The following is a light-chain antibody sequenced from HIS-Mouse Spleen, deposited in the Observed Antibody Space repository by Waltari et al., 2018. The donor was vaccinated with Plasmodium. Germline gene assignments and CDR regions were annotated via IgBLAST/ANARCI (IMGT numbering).Light chain of an antibody. Sequence: EILMTQSPATLSVSPGERATLSCTASQSVSSNLAWYQQKPGQAPRLLIYGASTRATGIPARFSGSGSGTEFTLTISSLQSEDFAVYYCQQYNNWSFTFGPGTKVDIK. CDR3: QQYNNWSFT. V-gene: IGKV3-15*01. CDR2: GAS. J-gene: IGKJ3*01. CDR1: QSVSSN.